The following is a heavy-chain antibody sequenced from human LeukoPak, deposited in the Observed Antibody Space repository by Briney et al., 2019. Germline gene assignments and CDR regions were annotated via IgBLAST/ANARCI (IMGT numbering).Heavy chain of an antibody. D-gene: IGHD3-22*01. Sequence: ASVTVSCKASGYTFTVYYMHWVRQAPGQGLEWMGWINPNSGGTDYAQKFQGRVTMTRDTSISTAYMELSRLRSDDTAVYYCAGGNYYDSTAPAYWGQGTLVTVSS. CDR1: GYTFTVYY. J-gene: IGHJ4*02. CDR3: AGGNYYDSTAPAY. CDR2: INPNSGGT. V-gene: IGHV1-2*02.